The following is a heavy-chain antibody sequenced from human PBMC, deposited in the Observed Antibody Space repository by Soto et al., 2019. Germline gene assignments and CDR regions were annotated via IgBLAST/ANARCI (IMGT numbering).Heavy chain of an antibody. V-gene: IGHV1-69*13. CDR1: GGTFSSYA. CDR2: IIPIFGTA. J-gene: IGHJ6*02. D-gene: IGHD3-9*01. CDR3: ARVRITISTYYYYGMDV. Sequence: SVKVSCKASGGTFSSYAISWVRQAPGQGLEWMGGIIPIFGTANYAQKFQGRVTITADESTSTAYMELSSLRSEDTAVYYCARVRITISTYYYYGMDVWGQGTTVTVSS.